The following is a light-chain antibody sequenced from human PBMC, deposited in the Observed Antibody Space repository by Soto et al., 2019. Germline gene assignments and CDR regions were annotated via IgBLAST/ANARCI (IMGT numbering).Light chain of an antibody. CDR1: QTVRNNY. CDR2: DAS. J-gene: IGKJ4*01. CDR3: QQFSSYPLT. Sequence: ELVLTQSPGTLSLSPGERATLSCRASQTVRNNYLAWYQQKPGQAPRLLIYDASSRATGIPDRFSGGGYGTDFTLTISRLEPEDFAVYYCQQFSSYPLTFGGGNKVEIK. V-gene: IGKV3-20*01.